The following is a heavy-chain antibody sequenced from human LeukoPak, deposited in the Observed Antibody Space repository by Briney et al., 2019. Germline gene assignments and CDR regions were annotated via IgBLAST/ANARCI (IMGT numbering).Heavy chain of an antibody. J-gene: IGHJ4*02. D-gene: IGHD1-26*01. V-gene: IGHV3-21*01. CDR2: ISSSSSYI. Sequence: TGGSLRLSCAASGFTFSSYSMNWVRQAPGKGLEWVSSISSSSSYIYYADSVKGRFTISRDNAKNSLYLQMNSLRAEDTAVYYCASVGLGEINYDYWGQGTLVTVSS. CDR1: GFTFSSYS. CDR3: ASVGLGEINYDY.